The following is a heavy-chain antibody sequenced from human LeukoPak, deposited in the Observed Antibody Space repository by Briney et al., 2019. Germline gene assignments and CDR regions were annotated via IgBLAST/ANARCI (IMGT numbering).Heavy chain of an antibody. D-gene: IGHD2-15*01. CDR2: INHSGST. J-gene: IGHJ2*01. V-gene: IGHV4-34*01. CDR3: ARGRDIVVVVAALKRHWYFDL. Sequence: SETLSLTCAVYGGSFSGYYWSWIRQPPGKGLEWIGEINHSGSTNYNPSLKSRVTISVDTSKNQFSLKLSSVTAADTAVYYCARGRDIVVVVAALKRHWYFDLWGRGTLVTVS. CDR1: GGSFSGYY.